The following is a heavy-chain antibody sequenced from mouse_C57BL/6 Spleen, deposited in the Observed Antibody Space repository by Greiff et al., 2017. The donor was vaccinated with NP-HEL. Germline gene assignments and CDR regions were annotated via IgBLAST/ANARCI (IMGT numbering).Heavy chain of an antibody. Sequence: VQLQQSGPELVKPGASVKMSCKASGYTFTDYNMHWVKQSHGKSLEWIGYINPNNGGTSYNQKFKGKATLTVNKSSSTAYMELRSLTSEDSAVYYCAREGVYYYGSMDYWGQGTSVTVSS. CDR3: AREGVYYYGSMDY. D-gene: IGHD1-1*01. J-gene: IGHJ4*01. CDR2: INPNNGGT. V-gene: IGHV1-22*01. CDR1: GYTFTDYN.